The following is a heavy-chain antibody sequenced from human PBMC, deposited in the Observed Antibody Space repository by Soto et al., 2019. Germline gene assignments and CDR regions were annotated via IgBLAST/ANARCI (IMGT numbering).Heavy chain of an antibody. CDR3: ARDQGDG. V-gene: IGHV3-33*01. Sequence: LRLSCAASGFTFSSYGMHWVRQAPGKGLEWVAVIWYDGSDTYYADSVKGRFTISRDTSKNTLYLQMNSLRAEDKAVYYCARDQGDGWGQGTLVTVSS. CDR1: GFTFSSYG. D-gene: IGHD2-21*02. CDR2: IWYDGSDT. J-gene: IGHJ4*02.